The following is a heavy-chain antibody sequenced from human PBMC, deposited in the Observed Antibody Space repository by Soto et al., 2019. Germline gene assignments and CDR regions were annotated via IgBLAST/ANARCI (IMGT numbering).Heavy chain of an antibody. Sequence: QVQLQQWGAGLLKPSETLSLTCAVYGGSFSGYYWSWIRQPPGKGLEWIGEINHSGSTNYNPSLKSRVTISVDTSKNQFSLKLSSVTAADTAVYYCARVQRRSNLPDYWGQGNLVTVSS. J-gene: IGHJ4*02. CDR3: ARVQRRSNLPDY. CDR1: GGSFSGYY. V-gene: IGHV4-34*01. CDR2: INHSGST. D-gene: IGHD4-4*01.